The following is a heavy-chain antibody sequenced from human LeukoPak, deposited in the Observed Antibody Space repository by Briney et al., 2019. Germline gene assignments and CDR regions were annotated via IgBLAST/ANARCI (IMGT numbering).Heavy chain of an antibody. J-gene: IGHJ6*02. CDR1: GGTFSSYT. V-gene: IGHV1-69*13. CDR3: ARAEYSSSQGGGYYYYGLDV. CDR2: IIPITGTT. Sequence: SVNVSCKASGGTFSSYTISWVRQAPGQGLEWMGGIIPITGTTSYAQKFQGRVTITADESTSSAYMELGSLRSEDTAVYYCARAEYSSSQGGGYYYYGLDVWGQGTTVTVSS. D-gene: IGHD6-6*01.